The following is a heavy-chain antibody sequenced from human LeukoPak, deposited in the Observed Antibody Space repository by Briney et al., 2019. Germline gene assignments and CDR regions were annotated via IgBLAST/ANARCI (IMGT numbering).Heavy chain of an antibody. D-gene: IGHD3-10*01. Sequence: PSGGSLRLSCAASGFTVSSNYMSWVRQAPGKGLEWVSAISGSGGSTYYADSVKGRFTISRDNSKNTLYLQMNSLRAEDTAVYYCAKGAPHYGSGSYYFDYWGQGTLVTVSS. CDR2: ISGSGGST. V-gene: IGHV3-23*01. CDR1: GFTVSSNY. J-gene: IGHJ4*02. CDR3: AKGAPHYGSGSYYFDY.